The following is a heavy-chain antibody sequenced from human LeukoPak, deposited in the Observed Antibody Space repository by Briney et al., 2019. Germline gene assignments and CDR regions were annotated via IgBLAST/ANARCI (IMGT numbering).Heavy chain of an antibody. CDR1: GFTFTSYA. Sequence: GGSLRLSCAASGFTFTSYAMTWVRQAPGKGLEWVAVISYDGSNKYYADSVKGRFAISRDNSKNTLYLQMNSLRAEDTAVYYCASSVLRYFDWLLIDYWGQGTLVTVSS. D-gene: IGHD3-9*01. V-gene: IGHV3-30*09. CDR3: ASSVLRYFDWLLIDY. J-gene: IGHJ4*02. CDR2: ISYDGSNK.